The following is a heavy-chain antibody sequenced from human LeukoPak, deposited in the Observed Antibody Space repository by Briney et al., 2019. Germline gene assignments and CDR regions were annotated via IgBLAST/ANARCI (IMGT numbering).Heavy chain of an antibody. CDR1: GFTFSNTA. V-gene: IGHV3-23*01. CDR3: ATHLAYCSTESCSFFDY. D-gene: IGHD2-21*01. Sequence: QPGGSLRLSCAASGFTFSNTAMSWVRRAPGKGLEWVSAISASGDGTFYTDSVKGRFTVSRDNSKNMLYLQMNSLRGDDTAVYYCATHLAYCSTESCSFFDYWGQGALVTVSS. CDR2: ISASGDGT. J-gene: IGHJ4*02.